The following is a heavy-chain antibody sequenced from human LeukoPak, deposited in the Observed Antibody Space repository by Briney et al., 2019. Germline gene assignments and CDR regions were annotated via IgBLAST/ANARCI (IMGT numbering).Heavy chain of an antibody. CDR3: ARISGSYVFDY. D-gene: IGHD1-26*01. J-gene: IGHJ4*02. V-gene: IGHV3-11*03. CDR1: GCTFSDYY. Sequence: KTGGSLRLSCAASGCTFSDYYMSWIRQAPGKGLEWVSYISSSTYTNYADSVKGRFTISRDNAKNSMYLQMNSLRAEDTAVYYCARISGSYVFDYWGQGTLVTVSS. CDR2: ISSSTYT.